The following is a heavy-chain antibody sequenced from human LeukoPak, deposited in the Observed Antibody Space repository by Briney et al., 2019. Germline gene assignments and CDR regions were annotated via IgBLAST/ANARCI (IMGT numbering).Heavy chain of an antibody. CDR1: GYSISSGYY. CDR2: IYYSGST. Sequence: PSETLSLTCTVSGYSISSGYYWGWIRQPPGKGLEWIGSIYYSGSTYYNPSLKSRVTISVDTSKNQFSLKLSSVTAADTAVYYCARVLDHYYYYGMDVWGQGTTVTVSS. V-gene: IGHV4-38-2*02. J-gene: IGHJ6*02. CDR3: ARVLDHYYYYGMDV.